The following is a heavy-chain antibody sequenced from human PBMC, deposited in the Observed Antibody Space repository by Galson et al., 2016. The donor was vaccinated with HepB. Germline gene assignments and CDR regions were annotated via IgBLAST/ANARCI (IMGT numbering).Heavy chain of an antibody. V-gene: IGHV3-48*04. J-gene: IGHJ4*02. CDR3: ARGFSPPVGCSDS. CDR1: GFTFSAYN. Sequence: SLRLSCAASGFTFSAYNMNWVRQAPGKGLEWISYISSGSGTIYYADSVKGRFTISRDNAKNSLYLQINSLRAEDTAVYYCARGFSPPVGCSDSWGRGTLVTVAS. D-gene: IGHD2-15*01. CDR2: ISSGSGTI.